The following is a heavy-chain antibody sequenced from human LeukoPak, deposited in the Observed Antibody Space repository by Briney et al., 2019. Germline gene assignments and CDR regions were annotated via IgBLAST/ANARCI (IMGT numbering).Heavy chain of an antibody. CDR1: GGSFSGYY. D-gene: IGHD1-7*01. V-gene: IGHV4-34*01. CDR3: ARKAGYNWNYLSPYYYYMDV. CDR2: INHSGST. Sequence: SETLSLTCAVYGGSFSGYYWSWIRQPPGKGLEWIGEINHSGSTNYNPSLKSRVTISVDTSKNQFSLKLSSVTAADTAVYYCARKAGYNWNYLSPYYYYMDVWGKGTTVTVS. J-gene: IGHJ6*03.